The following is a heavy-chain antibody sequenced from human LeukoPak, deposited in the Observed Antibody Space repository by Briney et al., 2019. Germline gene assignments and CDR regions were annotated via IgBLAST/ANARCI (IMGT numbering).Heavy chain of an antibody. V-gene: IGHV4-59*11. D-gene: IGHD1-7*01. J-gene: IGHJ5*02. Sequence: PSETLSLTCTVSGGSFSDHYWSWIRQPPGKGLEWIGYIYHTGSTNYNPSLKSRVTISVDTSKNHFSLKLSSVTAADTVVYYCARGNYVDWFDPWGQGTQVTVSS. CDR1: GGSFSDHY. CDR2: IYHTGST. CDR3: ARGNYVDWFDP.